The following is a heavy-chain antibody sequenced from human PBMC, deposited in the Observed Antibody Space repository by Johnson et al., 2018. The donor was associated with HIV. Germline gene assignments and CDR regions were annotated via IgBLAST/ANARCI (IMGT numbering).Heavy chain of an antibody. CDR3: ASGDDDGF. CDR2: IWYDGSNK. V-gene: IGHV3-33*01. J-gene: IGHJ4*03. Sequence: QMQLVESGGGVVQPGRSLRLSCAASGFTFSSYGMHWVRQAPGKGLEWVAFIWYDGSNKYYADSVKGRFTISRDNSKNTLYLQMNSLRAEDTAVYYCASGDDDGFWGRGTLVTVSS. D-gene: IGHD5-12*01. CDR1: GFTFSSYG.